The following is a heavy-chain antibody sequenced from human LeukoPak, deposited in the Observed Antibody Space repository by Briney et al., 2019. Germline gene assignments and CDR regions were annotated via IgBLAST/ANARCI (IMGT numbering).Heavy chain of an antibody. D-gene: IGHD6-13*01. CDR2: LSGSGSTK. Sequence: GGSLRLSCAASGFSFGGYAMNWVRQAPGKGLEWVAGLSGSGSTKFDADSVRGRFTISRDNSQGTLFLQMNSLRVEDTAVYYCAKSYRGYTSSYYDYWGQGTLVTVST. CDR1: GFSFGGYA. CDR3: AKSYRGYTSSYYDY. J-gene: IGHJ4*02. V-gene: IGHV3-23*01.